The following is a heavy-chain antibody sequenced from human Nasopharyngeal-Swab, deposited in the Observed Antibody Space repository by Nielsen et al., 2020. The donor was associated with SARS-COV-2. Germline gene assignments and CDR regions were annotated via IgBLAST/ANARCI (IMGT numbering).Heavy chain of an antibody. CDR2: ISSSSSYI. CDR1: GFTFSSYS. Sequence: LSLTCAASGFTFSSYSMNWVRQAPGKGLEWVSSISSSSSYIYYADSVKGRFTISRDNAKNSLYLQMNSLRAEDTAVYYCAFGGSYYSTFDYWGQGTLVTVSS. D-gene: IGHD1-26*01. J-gene: IGHJ4*02. CDR3: AFGGSYYSTFDY. V-gene: IGHV3-21*01.